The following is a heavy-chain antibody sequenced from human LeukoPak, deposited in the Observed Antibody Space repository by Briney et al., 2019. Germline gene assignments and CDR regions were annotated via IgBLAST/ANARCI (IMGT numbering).Heavy chain of an antibody. CDR1: GFTFSSSW. D-gene: IGHD1-26*01. CDR2: IKGDGSST. V-gene: IGHV3-74*01. J-gene: IGHJ4*02. CDR3: AKAQRELLTGFDY. Sequence: GGSLRLSCAASGFTFSSSWMHWVRQAPGKGLVWVSRIKGDGSSTTYADSVKGRFTISRDNSKNTLYLQMNSLRAEDTAVYYCAKAQRELLTGFDYWGQGTLVTVSS.